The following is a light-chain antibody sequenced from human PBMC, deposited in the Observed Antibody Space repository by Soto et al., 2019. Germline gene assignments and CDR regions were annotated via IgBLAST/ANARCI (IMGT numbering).Light chain of an antibody. V-gene: IGKV3-15*01. CDR3: QQYNKWPPYP. CDR1: QSVSSN. J-gene: IGKJ2*01. Sequence: EIVMTQSPATLSVSPGERATLSCRASQSVSSNLAWYQQKPGQAPRLLIYGASTRATGIPARFSGSGSGTEFTLTISSLQSEDCAVYYCQQYNKWPPYPFGQGTKLEIK. CDR2: GAS.